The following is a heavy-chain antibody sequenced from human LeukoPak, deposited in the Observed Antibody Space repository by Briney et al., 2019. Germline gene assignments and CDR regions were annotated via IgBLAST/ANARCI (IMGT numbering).Heavy chain of an antibody. J-gene: IGHJ3*02. Sequence: GGTLRLSCAASGFTSSSYERNSVRQAPGKGLEWVSYISNSGSTIYYADSVKGRFTISRDNAKNSLYLQMNSLRAEDTAVYYCARLGYCSGGSCSNGFDIWGQGTMVTVSS. CDR1: GFTSSSYE. CDR3: ARLGYCSGGSCSNGFDI. V-gene: IGHV3-48*03. CDR2: ISNSGSTI. D-gene: IGHD2-15*01.